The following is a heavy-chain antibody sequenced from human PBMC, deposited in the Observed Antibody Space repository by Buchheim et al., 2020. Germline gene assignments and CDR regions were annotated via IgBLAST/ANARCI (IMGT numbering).Heavy chain of an antibody. Sequence: EVQLVESGGGLVQPGGSLRLSCAASGFTFSDYEINWVRQAPGKGLEWVSYISSSGTTIYYADSVKGRFTISIDNAKNSLYLQMNSLRAEDTAVYYCARGVVVPAALAYYYYYYGMDVWGQGTT. D-gene: IGHD2-2*01. CDR1: GFTFSDYE. V-gene: IGHV3-48*03. J-gene: IGHJ6*02. CDR3: ARGVVVPAALAYYYYYYGMDV. CDR2: ISSSGTTI.